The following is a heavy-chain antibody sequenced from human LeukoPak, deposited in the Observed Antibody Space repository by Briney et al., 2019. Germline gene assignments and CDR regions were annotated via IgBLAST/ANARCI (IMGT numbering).Heavy chain of an antibody. CDR1: GLTFSSDS. D-gene: IGHD4/OR15-4a*01. CDR2: IWYDGSNK. CDR3: AKSRYGGNYQGCAFDI. V-gene: IGHV3-33*06. Sequence: GGSLRLSCAASGLTFSSDSMNWVRQAPGKGLEWVAVIWYDGSNKYYADSVKGRFTISRDNSKNTLYLQMNSLRAEDTAVYYCAKSRYGGNYQGCAFDIWGQGTMVTVSS. J-gene: IGHJ3*02.